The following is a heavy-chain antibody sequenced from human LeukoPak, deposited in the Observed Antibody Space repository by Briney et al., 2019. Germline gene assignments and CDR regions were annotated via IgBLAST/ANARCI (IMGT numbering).Heavy chain of an antibody. Sequence: PGGSLRLSCAASGFTFSSYEINSVRQAPGKGLEWVSYISISGSTITYADSVKGRFTISRDNTKNSLYLQMNSLRAADTAVYYCAELGITMIGGVWGKGTTVTISS. CDR3: AELGITMIGGV. D-gene: IGHD3-10*02. J-gene: IGHJ6*04. V-gene: IGHV3-48*03. CDR1: GFTFSSYE. CDR2: ISISGSTI.